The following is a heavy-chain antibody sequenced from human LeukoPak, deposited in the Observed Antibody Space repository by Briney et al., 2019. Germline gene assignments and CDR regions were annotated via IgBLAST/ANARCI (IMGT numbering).Heavy chain of an antibody. V-gene: IGHV3-21*01. CDR3: ARGDCSSTSCYRRD. D-gene: IGHD2-2*02. CDR2: ISSSSSYT. J-gene: IGHJ4*02. Sequence: GSLRLSCAASGFTFSTYSMNWVRQAPGKGLEWVSSISSSSSYTYYTDSVKGRFTISRDNAKNSLYLQMNSLRAEDTAVYYCARGDCSSTSCYRRDWGQGTLVTVSS. CDR1: GFTFSTYS.